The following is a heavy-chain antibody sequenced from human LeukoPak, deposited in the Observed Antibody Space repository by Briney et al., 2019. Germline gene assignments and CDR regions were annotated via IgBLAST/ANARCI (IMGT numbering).Heavy chain of an antibody. CDR2: IYTSGST. Sequence: SETLSLTCTVSGGSISSYYWSWIRQPAGKGLEWIRRIYTSGSTNYNPSLKSRVTMSVDTSKNQFSLKLSSVTAADTAVYYCARDGYYYDSSGYSYYFDYWGQGTLVTVSS. V-gene: IGHV4-4*07. D-gene: IGHD3-22*01. J-gene: IGHJ4*02. CDR3: ARDGYYYDSSGYSYYFDY. CDR1: GGSISSYY.